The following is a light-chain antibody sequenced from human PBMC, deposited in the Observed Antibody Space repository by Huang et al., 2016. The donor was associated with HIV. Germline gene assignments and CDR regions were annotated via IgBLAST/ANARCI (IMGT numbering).Light chain of an antibody. CDR3: QQYGSSSYT. Sequence: EIVLTQSPASLSLSPGERARVSCGASQSVSSRYLAWFQQKPGLPPRLLIYDASVRAPGIPDRFSGGGSGTDFTLTISRLEPEDFAVYYCQQYGSSSYTFGQGTKLEIK. CDR2: DAS. CDR1: QSVSSRY. J-gene: IGKJ2*01. V-gene: IGKV3D-20*01.